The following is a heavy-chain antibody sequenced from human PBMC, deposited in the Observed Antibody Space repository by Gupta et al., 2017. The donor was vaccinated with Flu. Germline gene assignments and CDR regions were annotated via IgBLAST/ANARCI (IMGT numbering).Heavy chain of an antibody. CDR2: INTGDGTT. CDR3: ARDQALHYDSSVLDF. V-gene: IGHV1-46*01. J-gene: IGHJ4*02. Sequence: QVQLVQSGAEVKKPGASVTVSCKASGYILSNYYIHWVRQAPGQGLEWMGMINTGDGTTTHARNFQGRVTMTRDASTSTVYMDLTSMRSEDTAVYYCARDQALHYDSSVLDFWGQGTLVSVSS. CDR1: GYILSNYY. D-gene: IGHD3-22*01.